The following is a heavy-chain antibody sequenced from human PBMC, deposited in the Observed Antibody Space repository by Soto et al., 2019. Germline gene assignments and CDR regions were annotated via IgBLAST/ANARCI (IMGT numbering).Heavy chain of an antibody. J-gene: IGHJ3*02. CDR2: INPNSGGT. CDR1: GYTFTGYY. D-gene: IGHD5-18*01. V-gene: IGHV1-2*04. Sequence: QVQLVQSGAEVKKPGASVKVSCKASGYTFTGYYMHWVRQAPGQGLEWMGWINPNSGGTNYAQKFQGWVTMTRDTSISTAYMELSRLRSDDTAVYYCARVRGRGYSYEGGDAFDIWGQGTMVTVSS. CDR3: ARVRGRGYSYEGGDAFDI.